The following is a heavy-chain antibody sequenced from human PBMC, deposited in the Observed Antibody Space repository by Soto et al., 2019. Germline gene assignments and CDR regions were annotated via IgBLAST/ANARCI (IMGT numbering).Heavy chain of an antibody. CDR1: GFTFSSYG. V-gene: IGHV3-33*01. D-gene: IGHD6-13*01. CDR3: AREYSSNWYEVGWLDP. Sequence: PGGSLRLSCAASGFTFSSYGMHWVRQGPGKGLEWLAVIWYDGSRNYYADSVKGRFTISRDNSKNTLYLQMNSLRVEDTAVYYCAREYSSNWYEVGWLDPWGQGTLVTVSS. J-gene: IGHJ5*02. CDR2: IWYDGSRN.